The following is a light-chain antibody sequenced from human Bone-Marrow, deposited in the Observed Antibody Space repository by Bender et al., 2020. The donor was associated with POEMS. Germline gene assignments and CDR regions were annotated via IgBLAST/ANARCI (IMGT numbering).Light chain of an antibody. Sequence: QSALTQPASMSGSPGQSITISCTGTSSDVGAHDLVSWYQQQPGKAPRLLLYEVYKRPSGVSDRFSRSKSDNTAPLTICDPRGEHEADYICCSFAEGSTLVFGGGTKVTVL. J-gene: IGLJ2*01. CDR2: EVY. V-gene: IGLV2-23*02. CDR3: CSFAEGSTLV. CDR1: SSDVGAHDL.